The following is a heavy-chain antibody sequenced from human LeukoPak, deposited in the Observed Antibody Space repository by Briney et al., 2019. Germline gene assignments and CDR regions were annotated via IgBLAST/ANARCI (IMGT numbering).Heavy chain of an antibody. J-gene: IGHJ4*02. D-gene: IGHD1-26*01. CDR2: IRYDGSNK. CDR3: AKGVGATPDYFDY. Sequence: PGGSLRLSCAASGFTFSSCGMHWVRQAPGKGLEWVAFIRYDGSNKYYADSVKGRFTISRDNSKNTLYLQMNSLRAEDTAVYYCAKGVGATPDYFDYWGQGTLVTVSS. V-gene: IGHV3-30*02. CDR1: GFTFSSCG.